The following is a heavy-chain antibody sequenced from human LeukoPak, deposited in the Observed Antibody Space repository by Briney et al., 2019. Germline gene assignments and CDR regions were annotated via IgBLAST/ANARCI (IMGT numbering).Heavy chain of an antibody. V-gene: IGHV5-51*01. D-gene: IGHD6-19*01. CDR3: ARVRRQWLAAYYFDY. J-gene: IGHJ4*02. Sequence: GESLKISCKGSGYSFTSYWIGWVRQMPGKGLEWMGIIYPGDSDTRYSPSFQGQVTISADESISTAYLQWSSLKASDTAMYYCARVRRQWLAAYYFDYWGQGTLVTVSS. CDR2: IYPGDSDT. CDR1: GYSFTSYW.